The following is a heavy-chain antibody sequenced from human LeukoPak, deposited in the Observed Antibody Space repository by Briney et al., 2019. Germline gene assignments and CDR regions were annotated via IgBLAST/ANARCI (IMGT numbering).Heavy chain of an antibody. Sequence: ASVTVSCKVSGYTLTELSMHWVRQAPGKGLEWMGGFDLEDGETIYAQKFQGRVTMTEDTSIDTAYMELSSLRSEDTAVYYCAALLDIVVVGAFDIWGQGTMVTVSS. CDR3: AALLDIVVVGAFDI. CDR1: GYTLTELS. J-gene: IGHJ3*02. CDR2: FDLEDGET. D-gene: IGHD2-15*01. V-gene: IGHV1-24*01.